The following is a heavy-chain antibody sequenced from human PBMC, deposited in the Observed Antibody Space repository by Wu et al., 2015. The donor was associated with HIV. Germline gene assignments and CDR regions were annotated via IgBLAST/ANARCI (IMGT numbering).Heavy chain of an antibody. Sequence: QVQLVQSGAEVKKPGASVKVSCKASGYTFTSYGISWVRQAPGQGLEWMGWISAYNGNTNYAQKLQGRVTMTTDTSTSTAYMELRSLRSDDTAVYYCARDKYYYDSSGYYRNWFDPWGQGTLVTVSS. V-gene: IGHV1-18*01. CDR2: ISAYNGNT. D-gene: IGHD3-22*01. CDR3: ARDKYYYDSSGYYRNWFDP. CDR1: GYTFTSYG. J-gene: IGHJ5*02.